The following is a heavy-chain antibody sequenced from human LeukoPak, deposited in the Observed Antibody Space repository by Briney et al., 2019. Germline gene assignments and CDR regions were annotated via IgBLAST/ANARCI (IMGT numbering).Heavy chain of an antibody. Sequence: RGSLRLSCAASGFTFSSNVMIWVRQAPGKGLEWVSAISGSGGSTYYADSVKGRFTISRDNSKNTLYLQMNSLRAEDTAVYYCAKEVGYDSSGYDDYWGQGTLVTVSS. CDR2: ISGSGGST. D-gene: IGHD3-22*01. CDR1: GFTFSSNV. V-gene: IGHV3-23*01. J-gene: IGHJ4*02. CDR3: AKEVGYDSSGYDDY.